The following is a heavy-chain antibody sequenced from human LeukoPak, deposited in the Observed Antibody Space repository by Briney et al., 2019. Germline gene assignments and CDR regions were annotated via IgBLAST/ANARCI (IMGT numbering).Heavy chain of an antibody. Sequence: ASVKVSCKASGYTFTAYYMHWVRQAPGQGLEWMGWIKPKSGGTSYAQNFQGRVTMTWDTSIRTAYMELSTLRSDDTAVYYCARDLVDPIYFHFYMDVWGKGTTVTVSS. CDR3: ARDLVDPIYFHFYMDV. V-gene: IGHV1-2*02. CDR2: IKPKSGGT. J-gene: IGHJ6*03. CDR1: GYTFTAYY. D-gene: IGHD3-9*01.